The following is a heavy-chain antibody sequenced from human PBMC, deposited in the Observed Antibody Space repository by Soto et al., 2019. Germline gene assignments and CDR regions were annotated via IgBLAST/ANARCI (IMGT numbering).Heavy chain of an antibody. J-gene: IGHJ4*02. V-gene: IGHV1-2*02. CDR3: ARSVSFITPRPDY. CDR2: INPNNGDT. D-gene: IGHD6-6*01. Sequence: QVQLVQSGAEVKKPGASVKVSCKASGYTFTDYHLHWVRQAPGQGLECMGWINPNNGDTNYAQKFQGRVTMTRDTSISTAYMEVSRLRSDDTAVYYCARSVSFITPRPDYWGQGTLVTVSS. CDR1: GYTFTDYH.